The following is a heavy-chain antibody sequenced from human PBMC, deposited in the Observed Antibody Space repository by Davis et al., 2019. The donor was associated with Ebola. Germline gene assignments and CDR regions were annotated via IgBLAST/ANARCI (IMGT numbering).Heavy chain of an antibody. CDR1: GGSISSYY. CDR3: ASSDYEYFHH. J-gene: IGHJ1*01. Sequence: SETLSLTCTVSGGSISSYYWSWIRQPPGKGLEWIGEISHSGSTNCNPSLKSRVTISVDKSKNQFSLKLRSVTAADTAVYYCASSDYEYFHHWGQGTLVTVSS. CDR2: ISHSGST. V-gene: IGHV4-59*12. D-gene: IGHD4-11*01.